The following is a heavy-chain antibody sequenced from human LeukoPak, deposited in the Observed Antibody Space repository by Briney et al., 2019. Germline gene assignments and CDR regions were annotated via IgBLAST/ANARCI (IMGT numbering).Heavy chain of an antibody. Sequence: PGGSLRLSCAASEFTFSSYRMNWVRQAPGKGLEWVSSISGSSSSIYYADSVKGRFTISRDNAKNSLYLQMNSLRAEDTAVYYCAGDFSGSYIFDYWGQGTLVTVSP. D-gene: IGHD1-26*01. J-gene: IGHJ4*02. CDR2: ISGSSSSI. CDR1: EFTFSSYR. V-gene: IGHV3-21*01. CDR3: AGDFSGSYIFDY.